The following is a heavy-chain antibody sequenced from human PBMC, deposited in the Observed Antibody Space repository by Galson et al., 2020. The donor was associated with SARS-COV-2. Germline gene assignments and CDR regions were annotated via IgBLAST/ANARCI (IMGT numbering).Heavy chain of an antibody. D-gene: IGHD1-26*01. Sequence: SQTLSLTCTVSGGSISPFYWSWIRQPPGKAPEWIGSIFYSGTTHYNPSLNSRVTIVVDTSKNQFSLKLSSLTAADTAVYYCARAGVGFTTFPFEYWGQGTLVAVPS. J-gene: IGHJ4*02. CDR2: IFYSGTT. CDR3: ARAGVGFTTFPFEY. V-gene: IGHV4-59*01. CDR1: GGSISPFY.